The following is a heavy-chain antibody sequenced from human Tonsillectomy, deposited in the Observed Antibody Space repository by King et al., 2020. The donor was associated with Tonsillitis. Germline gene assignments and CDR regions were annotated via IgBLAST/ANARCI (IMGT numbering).Heavy chain of an antibody. J-gene: IGHJ4*02. D-gene: IGHD3-3*01. CDR1: GYSISSGYY. CDR3: ARAYYDFWSGYYYFEY. CDR2: IYHSGST. Sequence: QLQESGPGLVKPSETLSLTCTVSGYSISSGYYWGWIRQPPGKGLEWIGSIYHSGSTYYNPSLKSRVTISVDTSKNQFSLKLSSVTAADTAVYYCARAYYDFWSGYYYFEYWGQGTLVIVSS. V-gene: IGHV4-38-2*02.